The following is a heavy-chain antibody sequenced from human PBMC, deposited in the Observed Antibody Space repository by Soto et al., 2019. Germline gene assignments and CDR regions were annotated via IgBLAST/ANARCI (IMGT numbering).Heavy chain of an antibody. CDR1: GYTFTSYS. J-gene: IGHJ6*01. D-gene: IGHD1-26*01. V-gene: IGHV1-3*01. Sequence: ASVNVSCQSSGYTFTSYSIHLVRQAPGQRLEWMGWINAGNGNTKYSQKFQGRVTITRDTSASTAYMELSSLRSEDTAVYYCAREGGRYSGFYGMDVWGQGTTVTVSS. CDR3: AREGGRYSGFYGMDV. CDR2: INAGNGNT.